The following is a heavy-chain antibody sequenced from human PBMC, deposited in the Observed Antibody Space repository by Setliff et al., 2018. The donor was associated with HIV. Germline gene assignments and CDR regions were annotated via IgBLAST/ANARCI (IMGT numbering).Heavy chain of an antibody. J-gene: IGHJ4*02. CDR1: GGSISSSSYY. CDR2: IYYSGST. CDR3: ARGVAAAGL. D-gene: IGHD6-13*01. Sequence: SETLSLTCTVSGGSISSSSYYWGWIRQPPGKGLEWIGSIYYSGSTYYNPSLKSRVTISVDTSKNQFSLKLSSVTAADTAVYYCARGVAAAGLWGQGTLVTV. V-gene: IGHV4-39*07.